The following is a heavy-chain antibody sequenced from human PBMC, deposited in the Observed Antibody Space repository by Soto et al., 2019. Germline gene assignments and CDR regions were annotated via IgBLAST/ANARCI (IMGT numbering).Heavy chain of an antibody. J-gene: IGHJ6*02. CDR1: GYTFTSYG. Sequence: QVQLVQSGAEVKKPGASVKVSCKASGYTFTSYGISWVRQAPGQGLEWMGWISAYNGNTNYAQKLQGRVTMTTDTATSTAYMEVRSLRSDDTDVHYCARETGIWGYSSSWDVWGQGTTVPVSS. CDR2: ISAYNGNT. V-gene: IGHV1-18*01. CDR3: ARETGIWGYSSSWDV. D-gene: IGHD6-13*01.